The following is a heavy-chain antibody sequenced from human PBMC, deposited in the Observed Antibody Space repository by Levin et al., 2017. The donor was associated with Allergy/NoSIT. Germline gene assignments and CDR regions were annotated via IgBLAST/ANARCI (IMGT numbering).Heavy chain of an antibody. CDR1: GFTFSSYS. Sequence: SGGSLRLSCAASGFTFSSYSMNWVRQAPGKGLEWVSYISSSSTTIYYADSVKGRFTISRDNAKNSLYLQMNSLRAEDTAVYYGAREGPGAAAGTFDYWGQGTLVTVSS. CDR3: AREGPGAAAGTFDY. V-gene: IGHV3-48*01. J-gene: IGHJ4*02. D-gene: IGHD6-13*01. CDR2: ISSSSTTI.